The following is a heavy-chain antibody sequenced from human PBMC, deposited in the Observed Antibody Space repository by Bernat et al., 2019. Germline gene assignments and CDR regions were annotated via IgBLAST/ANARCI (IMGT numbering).Heavy chain of an antibody. Sequence: QVQLVQSGAEVKKPGASVKVSCKASGYTFTSYAMHWVRQAPGQRLEWMGWINAGNGNTKYSQKFQGRVTITRDTSASTAYMELSSLRSEETAVYYCARDLGPGRFGRGRNWFDPWGQGTLVTVSS. CDR3: ARDLGPGRFGRGRNWFDP. V-gene: IGHV1-3*01. CDR2: INAGNGNT. CDR1: GYTFTSYA. J-gene: IGHJ5*02. D-gene: IGHD3-16*01.